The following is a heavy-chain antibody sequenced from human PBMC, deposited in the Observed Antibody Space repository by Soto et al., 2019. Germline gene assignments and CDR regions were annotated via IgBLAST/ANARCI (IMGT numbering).Heavy chain of an antibody. CDR2: ISSSGDGT. J-gene: IGHJ4*02. Sequence: EVQLLESGGDLVQPGGSLRLSCAASGFSFINYAMSWVRQAPGKGLEWVSAISSSGDGTYYEDSGKGRFTISRDNSKNTLYLQMNSLRAEDTALYSCADGGTVHTPFNYLGQGILVTVSS. V-gene: IGHV3-23*01. CDR3: ADGGTVHTPFNY. D-gene: IGHD4-17*01. CDR1: GFSFINYA.